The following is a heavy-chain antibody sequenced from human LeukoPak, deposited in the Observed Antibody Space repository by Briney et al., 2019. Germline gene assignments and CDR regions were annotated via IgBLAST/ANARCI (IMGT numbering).Heavy chain of an antibody. D-gene: IGHD4-17*01. CDR3: AKRADYDDYHFDY. Sequence: GGSLRLSCAASGFTFSSYGMHWLRQAPGKGLEWVAFIRYDGNSKYYADSVKGRFTISRDNSKNTLYLQMNSLRAEDTAVYYCAKRADYDDYHFDYWGQGTLVTVSS. CDR1: GFTFSSYG. CDR2: IRYDGNSK. V-gene: IGHV3-30*02. J-gene: IGHJ4*02.